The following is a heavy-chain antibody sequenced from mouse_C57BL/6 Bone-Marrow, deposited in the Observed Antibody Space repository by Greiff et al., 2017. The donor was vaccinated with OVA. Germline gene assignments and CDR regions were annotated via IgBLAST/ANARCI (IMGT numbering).Heavy chain of an antibody. J-gene: IGHJ2*01. Sequence: QQQSGAELVRPGASVTLSCTASGFNIKDDYMHLVKQRPEQGLEWIGRIDPENGDTEYASKFQGKATITADTSSNTAYLQLSSLTSEDTAVYYCTTEELHWGQGTTLTVSS. CDR3: TTEELH. CDR2: IDPENGDT. D-gene: IGHD1-3*01. CDR1: GFNIKDDY. V-gene: IGHV14-4*01.